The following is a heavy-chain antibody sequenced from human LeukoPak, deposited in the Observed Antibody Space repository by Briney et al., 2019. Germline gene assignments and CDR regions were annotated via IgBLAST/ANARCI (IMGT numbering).Heavy chain of an antibody. CDR2: ISSSSYI. CDR1: GFTFSGYS. V-gene: IGHV3-21*01. D-gene: IGHD6-19*01. J-gene: IGHJ4*02. CDR3: AKVLFRYLIAVAGPFDY. Sequence: GGSLRLSCAASGFTFSGYSINWVRQAPGKGLEWVSSISSSSYIYYADSVKGRFTISRDNSKNTLYLQMNSLRAEDTAVYYCAKVLFRYLIAVAGPFDYWGQGTLVTVSS.